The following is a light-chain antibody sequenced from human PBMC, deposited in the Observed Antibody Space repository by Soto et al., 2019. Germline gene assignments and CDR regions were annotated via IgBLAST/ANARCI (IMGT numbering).Light chain of an antibody. J-gene: IGKJ2*01. V-gene: IGKV3-20*01. Sequence: EIVLTQSPGILSLSPGEVATLSCGASQSVSSNFLAWYQQKPGQAPRLLMYGISNRATGIPDRFSDSGSGADFTLTINRLEPEDFAVYFCQQYGNSPFTFGQGTTLEIK. CDR2: GIS. CDR1: QSVSSNF. CDR3: QQYGNSPFT.